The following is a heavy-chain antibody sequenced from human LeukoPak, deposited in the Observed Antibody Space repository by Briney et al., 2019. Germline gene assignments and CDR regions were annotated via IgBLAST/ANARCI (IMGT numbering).Heavy chain of an antibody. J-gene: IGHJ4*02. CDR1: GFTVRSNY. D-gene: IGHD3-9*01. CDR2: IYSGGST. V-gene: IGHV3-66*01. Sequence: PGGSLRLSCAAPGFTVRSNYMSWVPQAPGMGQEWVSLIYSGGSTYYADSAKGRFTISRDNSMNAVYLQMNRLRAEDTAVYYCARDYFDNSGYLAYWGQGTLVTVSS. CDR3: ARDYFDNSGYLAY.